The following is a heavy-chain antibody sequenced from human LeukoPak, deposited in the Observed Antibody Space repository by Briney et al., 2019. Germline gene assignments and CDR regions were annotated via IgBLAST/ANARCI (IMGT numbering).Heavy chain of an antibody. CDR3: ARDDNWNDGRGLDD. Sequence: GGSLRLSWAASGFTFSSHWMHWVRQAPGKGLVWVSRINADGSSTSHADSVKGRFIISRDSSKNTLYLQMSSLRAEDTAVYYCARDDNWNDGRGLDDWGQGTLVTVSS. V-gene: IGHV3-74*01. D-gene: IGHD1-1*01. CDR1: GFTFSSHW. J-gene: IGHJ4*02. CDR2: INADGSST.